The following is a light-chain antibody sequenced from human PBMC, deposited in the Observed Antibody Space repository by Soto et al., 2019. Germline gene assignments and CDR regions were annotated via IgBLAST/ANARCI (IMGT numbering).Light chain of an antibody. J-gene: IGKJ2*01. CDR1: QNISVW. Sequence: DIQMTQSPSTLSASVEDGVTITCRASQNISVWLAWYQQRPGKAPKFLIYDASNLETGVSSRFSGSGSGTEFTPTIRSLQPGDFASYYCQQYDGSSPTFGQGTKLEIK. CDR2: DAS. CDR3: QQYDGSSPT. V-gene: IGKV1-5*01.